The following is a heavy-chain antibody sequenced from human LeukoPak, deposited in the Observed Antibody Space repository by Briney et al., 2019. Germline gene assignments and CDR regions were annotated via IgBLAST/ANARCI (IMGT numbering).Heavy chain of an antibody. CDR3: ARDQMTTVTTD. Sequence: GGSLRLSCAASGFTFSSYSMNWVRPAPGKGLEWVSSISSSSSYIYYADSVKGRFTISRDNAKNSLYLQMNSLRAEDTAVYYCARDQMTTVTTDWGQGTLVTVSS. J-gene: IGHJ4*02. CDR2: ISSSSSYI. V-gene: IGHV3-21*01. CDR1: GFTFSSYS. D-gene: IGHD4-17*01.